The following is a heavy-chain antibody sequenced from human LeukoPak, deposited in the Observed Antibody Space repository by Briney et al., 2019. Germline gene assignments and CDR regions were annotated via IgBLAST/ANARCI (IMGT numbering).Heavy chain of an antibody. D-gene: IGHD1-26*01. CDR3: ARDLGGAYSGSYYDGFDC. V-gene: IGHV3-48*04. CDR2: IIYDSAIK. CDR1: GLTLSIVR. Sequence: GGSLRLSCEASGLTLSIVRMIWVGKAPGKGLEGFSYIIYDSAIKYYADSVRGRFTISRDNAKDSLYLQMNSLRAEDTAVYYCARDLGGAYSGSYYDGFDCWGQGTLVTVSS. J-gene: IGHJ4*02.